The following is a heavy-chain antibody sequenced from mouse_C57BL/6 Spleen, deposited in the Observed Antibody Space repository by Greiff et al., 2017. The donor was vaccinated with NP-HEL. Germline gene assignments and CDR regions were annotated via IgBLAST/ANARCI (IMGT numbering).Heavy chain of an antibody. D-gene: IGHD5-1-1*01. V-gene: IGHV14-3*01. J-gene: IGHJ4*01. Sequence: VQLQQSVAELVRPGASVKLSCTASGFNIKNTYMHWVKQRPDQGLEWIGSIDPAHGTTKSAPKFPGKATITADTSSHTAYLQLSSLTSEDTAIYYCAKAYTSSMDYWGQGTSVTVSS. CDR2: IDPAHGTT. CDR3: AKAYTSSMDY. CDR1: GFNIKNTY.